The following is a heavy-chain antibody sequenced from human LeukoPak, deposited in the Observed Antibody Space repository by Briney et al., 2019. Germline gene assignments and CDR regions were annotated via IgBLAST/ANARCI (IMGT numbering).Heavy chain of an antibody. Sequence: GGSLRLSCAASRFTFSSYSMSWVRQAPGKGLEWVSTISGGGYTTYYADSVRGRLTISRDNSKNTLFLQMNSLRPEDTAVYYCAKDPHPSYCPRECYGGWGQGTLVTVSS. D-gene: IGHD4/OR15-4a*01. V-gene: IGHV3-23*01. CDR1: RFTFSSYS. J-gene: IGHJ4*02. CDR3: AKDPHPSYCPRECYGG. CDR2: ISGGGYTT.